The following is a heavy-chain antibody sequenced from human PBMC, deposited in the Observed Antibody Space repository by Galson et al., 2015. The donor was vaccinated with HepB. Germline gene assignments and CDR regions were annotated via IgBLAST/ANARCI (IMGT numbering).Heavy chain of an antibody. CDR2: ISHNGRNN. CDR3: AREFRITSSTSGSFDL. V-gene: IGHV3-30*04. D-gene: IGHD2-2*01. CDR1: GSTFSHYT. Sequence: SLRLSCAASGSTFSHYTMHWVRQAPGKGLEWAAAISHNGRNNFYADSVKGRFTVSRDNSKSTLYLQMNSLSAEDTAVYYCAREFRITSSTSGSFDLWGQGTVVTVSS. J-gene: IGHJ3*01.